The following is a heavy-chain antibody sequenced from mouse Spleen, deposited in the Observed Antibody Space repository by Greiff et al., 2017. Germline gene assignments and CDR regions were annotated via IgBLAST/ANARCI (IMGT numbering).Heavy chain of an antibody. CDR3: ARLGDGSWFAY. CDR1: GYTFTSYG. D-gene: IGHD2-3*01. J-gene: IGHJ3*01. V-gene: IGHV1-81*01. Sequence: QVQLKESGAELARPGASVKLSCKASGYTFTSYGISWVKQRTGQGLEWIGEIYPRSGNTYYNEKFKGKATLTADKSSSTAYMELRSLTSEDSAVYFCARLGDGSWFAYWGQGTLVTVSA. CDR2: IYPRSGNT.